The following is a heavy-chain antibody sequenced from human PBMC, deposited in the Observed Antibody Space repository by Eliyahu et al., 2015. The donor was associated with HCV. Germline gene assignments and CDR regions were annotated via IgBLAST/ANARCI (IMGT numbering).Heavy chain of an antibody. CDR1: GFRFNNYP. J-gene: IGHJ4*02. V-gene: IGHV3-23*01. Sequence: EVQLLESGGGLVQPGGSLRLSXAASGFRFNNYPMGWVRXAPGKGLEWVSIISGSGASTYIADSVKGRFSISRDSSNNTLFLQMNSLRAEDTAIYFCAKRHSLVGASDYWGQGILVTVSS. CDR2: ISGSGAST. D-gene: IGHD1-26*01. CDR3: AKRHSLVGASDY.